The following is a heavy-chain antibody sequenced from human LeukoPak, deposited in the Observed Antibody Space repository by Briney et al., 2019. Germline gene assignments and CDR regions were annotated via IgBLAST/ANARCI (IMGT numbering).Heavy chain of an antibody. D-gene: IGHD6-19*01. V-gene: IGHV3-23*01. CDR2: IGGSGGST. J-gene: IGHJ4*02. CDR1: GFTFSSYA. CDR3: AKDLAYGSGHSGFDY. Sequence: RTGGSLRLSCAASGFTFSSYAMSWVRQAPGKGLEWVSAIGGSGGSTFYADSVKGRFTISRDNSKNTLHLQINSLRADDTAVYHCAKDLAYGSGHSGFDYWGQGTLVTVSS.